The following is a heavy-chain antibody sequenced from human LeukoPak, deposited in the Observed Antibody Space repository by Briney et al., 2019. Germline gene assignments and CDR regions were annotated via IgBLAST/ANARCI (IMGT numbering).Heavy chain of an antibody. CDR2: INAGNGNT. CDR3: ARDSPPWASEEDPPFDP. D-gene: IGHD3-3*01. CDR1: GYTFTSYA. V-gene: IGHV1-3*01. J-gene: IGHJ5*02. Sequence: ASVKVSCKASGYTFTSYAMHWVRQAPGQRLEWMGWINAGNGNTKYSQKFQGRVTITRDTSASTAYMELSSLRSEDTAVYYCARDSPPWASEEDPPFDPWGQGTLVTVSS.